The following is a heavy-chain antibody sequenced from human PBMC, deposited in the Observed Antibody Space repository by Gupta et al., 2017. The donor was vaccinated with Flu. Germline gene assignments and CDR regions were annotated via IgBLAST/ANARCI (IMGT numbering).Heavy chain of an antibody. CDR3: EKGAFYFEY. CDR1: A. V-gene: IGHV3-23*01. CDR2: ISGSGGVT. Sequence: AMIWVRQAPGKGLEGVSGISGSGGVTYYADSVKGLFTISRDNSNSTLYLQMNSLRAEDTAVFYCEKGAFYFEYWGRGILVTVPS. J-gene: IGHJ4*01.